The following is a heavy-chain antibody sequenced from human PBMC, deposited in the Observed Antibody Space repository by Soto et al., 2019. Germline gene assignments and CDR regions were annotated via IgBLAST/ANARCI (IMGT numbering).Heavy chain of an antibody. V-gene: IGHV1-3*01. CDR2: INAGNGNT. Sequence: SSVKVSCKASGYTFTSYAMHWVRQAPGQRLEWMGWINAGNGNTKYSQNFQGRITITRDTSASSAYMEMYNLRSEDTAVYYCARIRVDVDYWGQGTLVTVSS. J-gene: IGHJ4*02. CDR1: GYTFTSYA. CDR3: ARIRVDVDY.